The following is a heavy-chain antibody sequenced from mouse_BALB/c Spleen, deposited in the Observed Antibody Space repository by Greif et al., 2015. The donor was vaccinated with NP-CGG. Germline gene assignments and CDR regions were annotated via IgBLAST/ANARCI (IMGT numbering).Heavy chain of an antibody. CDR2: IHPGDGDT. Sequence: QVQLKQSGPELVKPGASVKISCKASGYAFSSSWMNWVKQRPGQGLEWIGRIHPGDGDTNYNGKFKGKATLTADKSSSTAYMQLSSLTSVDSAVYFCAVLWPYYYAMDYWGQGTSVTVSS. CDR3: AVLWPYYYAMDY. J-gene: IGHJ4*01. D-gene: IGHD1-1*02. V-gene: IGHV1-82*01. CDR1: GYAFSSSW.